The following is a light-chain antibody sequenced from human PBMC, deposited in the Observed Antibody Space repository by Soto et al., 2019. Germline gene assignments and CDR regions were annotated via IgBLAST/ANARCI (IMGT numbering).Light chain of an antibody. Sequence: EIVLTQSPGTLSLSPGERATLSCRARQSVSSTYLAWYQQKPGQSPRHLLYGASSRATGTPDRFSGSGSGTDFTLTISRREPEDFAVYYCQQYGSSPPWTFGQGTKVEIK. CDR1: QSVSSTY. CDR3: QQYGSSPPWT. J-gene: IGKJ1*01. CDR2: GAS. V-gene: IGKV3-20*01.